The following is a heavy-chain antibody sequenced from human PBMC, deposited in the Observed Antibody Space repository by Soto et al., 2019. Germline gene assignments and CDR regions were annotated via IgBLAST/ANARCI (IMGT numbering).Heavy chain of an antibody. CDR2: ISSNSAYI. D-gene: IGHD6-25*01. V-gene: IGHV3-21*01. Sequence: GGSLRLSCAASGFTFGSFTMTWVRQAPGKGLEWVSTISSNSAYIYYTDALRGRFTISRDNAKTSLHLQMNSLSAEDTAGYYCTRDASRDSGARGWFDPWGPGTLVTVSS. CDR1: GFTFGSFT. J-gene: IGHJ5*02. CDR3: TRDASRDSGARGWFDP.